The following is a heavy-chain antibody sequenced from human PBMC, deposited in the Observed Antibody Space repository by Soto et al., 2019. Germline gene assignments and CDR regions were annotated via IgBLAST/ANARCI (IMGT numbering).Heavy chain of an antibody. CDR1: GFTFSDYY. CDR3: ARDQFPDNWNYCGY. D-gene: IGHD1-20*01. J-gene: IGHJ4*02. V-gene: IGHV3-11*01. Sequence: GGSLRLSCAASGFTFSDYYMSWIRQAPGKGLEWVSYISSSGSTIYYADSVKGRFTISRDNAKNSLYLQMNSLRAEDTAVYYCARDQFPDNWNYCGYWGQGTLVTVSS. CDR2: ISSSGSTI.